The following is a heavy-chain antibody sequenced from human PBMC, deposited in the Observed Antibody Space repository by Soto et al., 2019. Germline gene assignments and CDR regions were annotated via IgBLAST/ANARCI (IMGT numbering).Heavy chain of an antibody. J-gene: IGHJ4*02. D-gene: IGHD1-1*01. CDR1: GFTFSSYG. V-gene: IGHV3-30*18. CDR2: ISYDGSNK. Sequence: QVQLVESGGGVVQPGRSLRLSCAASGFTFSSYGMHWVRQAPGKGLEWVAVISYDGSNKYYADSVKRRFTISRDNSKNTQYLEMNSLRSDDTAVYCCAKDSEATGTTDYWGRGTLVTVSS. CDR3: AKDSEATGTTDY.